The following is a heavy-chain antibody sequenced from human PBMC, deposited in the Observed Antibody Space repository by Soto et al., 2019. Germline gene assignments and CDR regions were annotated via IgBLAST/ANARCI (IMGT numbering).Heavy chain of an antibody. CDR2: IYPSDSYT. V-gene: IGHV5-10-1*01. Sequence: PWYSLKISLKGSGYFFTSYWISWVRQMPFKCLEWIWIIYPSDSYTNYSPSFQGNVTISADKSISTAYLQWSSLKASDTGMYYCARSGSELSGWYDSPGANIDYWGQGTLVTVSS. J-gene: IGHJ4*02. CDR1: GYFFTSYW. CDR3: ARSGSELSGWYDSPGANIDY. D-gene: IGHD6-19*01.